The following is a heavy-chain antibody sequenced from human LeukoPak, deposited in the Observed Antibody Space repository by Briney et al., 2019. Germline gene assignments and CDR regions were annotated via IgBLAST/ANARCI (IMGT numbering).Heavy chain of an antibody. J-gene: IGHJ2*01. Sequence: SEPLSLTCAVYGGSFSGYYWSWIRQPPGKGLEWIGEITQWRSTNYYPSLKTRVTISVDTSKNQFSLKLSSVTAADTAVYYCARGGRSLVAAKFDLWGRGTLVTVSS. V-gene: IGHV4-34*01. CDR1: GGSFSGYY. CDR2: ITQWRST. D-gene: IGHD2-15*01. CDR3: ARGGRSLVAAKFDL.